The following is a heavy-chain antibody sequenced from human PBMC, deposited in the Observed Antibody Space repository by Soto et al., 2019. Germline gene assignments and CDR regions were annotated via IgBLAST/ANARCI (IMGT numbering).Heavy chain of an antibody. CDR1: GFTFSSYA. V-gene: IGHV3-7*01. D-gene: IGHD2-2*01. CDR2: IKHDGSGK. CDR3: ASEGYCSSTSCYPSLDY. J-gene: IGHJ4*02. Sequence: GGSLRLSCAASGFTFSSYAMRWVRQAPGKGLEWVANIKHDGSGKYYVDSVKGRFTISRDNAKNSLYLQMNSLRAEDTAVYYCASEGYCSSTSCYPSLDYWGQGTLVTVSS.